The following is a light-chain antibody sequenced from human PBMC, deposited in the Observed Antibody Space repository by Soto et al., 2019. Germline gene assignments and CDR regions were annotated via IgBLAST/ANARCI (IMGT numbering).Light chain of an antibody. J-gene: IGKJ2*01. V-gene: IGKV4-1*01. CDR3: HPSASTPPP. Sequence: DIVMTQSPDSLAVSLGERATINCKSSQSVLYSSNNKNYLAWYQQRPGQPPKLLMYWAPTRESGVPDRFSGTRSGTHFTLPIPSLQAEPVAVYYCHPSASTPPPFGQPTNLQIQ. CDR1: QSVLYSSNNKNY. CDR2: WAP.